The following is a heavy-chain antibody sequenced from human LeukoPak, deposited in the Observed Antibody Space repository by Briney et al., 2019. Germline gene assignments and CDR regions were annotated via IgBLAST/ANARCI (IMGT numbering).Heavy chain of an antibody. CDR2: IKQDGSEK. Sequence: GGSLRLSCAASGFTFSSYAMHWVRQAPGKGLEWVANIKQDGSEKYYVDSVKGRFTISRDNAKNSLYLQMNSLRAEDTAVYYCARESEGYSYADYWGQGTLVTVSS. V-gene: IGHV3-7*01. J-gene: IGHJ4*02. D-gene: IGHD5-18*01. CDR1: GFTFSSYA. CDR3: ARESEGYSYADY.